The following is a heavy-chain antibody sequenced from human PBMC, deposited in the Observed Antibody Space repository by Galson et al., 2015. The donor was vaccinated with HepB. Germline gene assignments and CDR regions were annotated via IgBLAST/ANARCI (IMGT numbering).Heavy chain of an antibody. Sequence: SVKVSCKASGYTFTSYAMHWVRQAPGQRLEWMGWINAGNGNTKYSQKFQGRVTITRDTSASTAYMELSSLRSEDTAVYYCAREKIAVAGKNWFDPWGQGTLATVSS. CDR3: AREKIAVAGKNWFDP. D-gene: IGHD6-19*01. J-gene: IGHJ5*02. CDR1: GYTFTSYA. CDR2: INAGNGNT. V-gene: IGHV1-3*01.